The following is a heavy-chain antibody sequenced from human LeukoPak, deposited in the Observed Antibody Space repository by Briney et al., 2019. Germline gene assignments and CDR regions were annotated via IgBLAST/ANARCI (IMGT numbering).Heavy chain of an antibody. J-gene: IGHJ4*02. Sequence: AASVKVSCKASGYTFSNFGISWVRQAPGQGLEWMGWINTNTGNPTYAQGFTGRFVFSLDTSVSTAYLQISSLKAEDTAMYYCARAVSSSSIDYWGQGTLVTVSS. CDR1: GYTFSNFG. D-gene: IGHD6-6*01. CDR3: ARAVSSSSIDY. CDR2: INTNTGNP. V-gene: IGHV7-4-1*02.